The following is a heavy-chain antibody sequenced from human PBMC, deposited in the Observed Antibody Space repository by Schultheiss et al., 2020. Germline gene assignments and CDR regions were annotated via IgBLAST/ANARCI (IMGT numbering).Heavy chain of an antibody. Sequence: SETLSLTCAVYGGSFSGYYWSWIRQPAGKGLEWIGRIYTSGSTNYNPSLKSRVTISVDTSKNQFSLKLSSVTAADTAVYYCARHRRVPGRFDPWGQGTLVTVSS. V-gene: IGHV4-59*10. D-gene: IGHD3-10*01. CDR1: GGSFSGYY. CDR2: IYTSGST. J-gene: IGHJ5*02. CDR3: ARHRRVPGRFDP.